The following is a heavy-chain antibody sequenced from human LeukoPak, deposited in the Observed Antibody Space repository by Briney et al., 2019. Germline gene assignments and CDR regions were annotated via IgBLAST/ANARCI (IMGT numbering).Heavy chain of an antibody. D-gene: IGHD5-18*01. CDR2: ISGSGGST. V-gene: IGHV3-23*01. CDR1: GFTFSSYA. Sequence: TGGSLRLSCAASGFTFSSYAMSWVRQAPGKGLEWVSAISGSGGSTYYADSVKGRFTISRDNSKNTLYLQMNSLRAEDTAVYYCAKGRYSYGSYYFDYWGQGTLVTVSS. J-gene: IGHJ4*02. CDR3: AKGRYSYGSYYFDY.